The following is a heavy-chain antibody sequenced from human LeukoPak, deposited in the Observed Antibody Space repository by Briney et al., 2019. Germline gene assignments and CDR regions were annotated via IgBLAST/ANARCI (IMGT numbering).Heavy chain of an antibody. J-gene: IGHJ4*02. CDR2: IGIDSGNT. D-gene: IGHD1-1*01. V-gene: IGHV3-48*04. CDR3: ARDHNYAFDN. CDR1: GFPFNEYS. Sequence: GGSLRLSCTASGFPFNEYSMNWVRQAPGKGLEWISYIGIDSGNTKYADSVKGRFTMYADNGKNSVSLQMSSLRVEDTAVYYCARDHNYAFDNWGQGTLVSVSS.